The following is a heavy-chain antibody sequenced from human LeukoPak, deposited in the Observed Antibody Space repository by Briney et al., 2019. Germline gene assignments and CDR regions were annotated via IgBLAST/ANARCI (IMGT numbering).Heavy chain of an antibody. D-gene: IGHD6-6*01. V-gene: IGHV3-33*01. CDR2: IWYDGSNA. J-gene: IGHJ4*02. CDR1: GFTFSSYG. CDR3: ASCSSSSIAEY. Sequence: PGRSLRLSCAASGFTFSSYGMHWVRQAPGKGLEWVAVIWYDGSNAYYADSVKGRFTISRDNSKNTVYLQMNSLRAEDTAVYYCASCSSSSIAEYWGQGTLVTVSS.